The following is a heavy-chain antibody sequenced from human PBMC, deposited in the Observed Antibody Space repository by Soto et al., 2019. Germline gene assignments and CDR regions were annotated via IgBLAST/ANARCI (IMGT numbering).Heavy chain of an antibody. CDR3: AKAKSARGTRASDY. V-gene: IGHV3-30*18. D-gene: IGHD6-6*01. Sequence: GGSLRLSCAASGFTFSNYGMQWVRQTPGKGLEGLAVISHDGSNKDYADSVKGQFTISRDNSKNVLYLQMNNLKIEDTAVYYCAKAKSARGTRASDYWGQGTLVTVSS. J-gene: IGHJ4*02. CDR2: ISHDGSNK. CDR1: GFTFSNYG.